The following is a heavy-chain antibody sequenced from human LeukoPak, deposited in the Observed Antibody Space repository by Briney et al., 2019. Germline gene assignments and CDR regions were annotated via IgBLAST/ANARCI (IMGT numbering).Heavy chain of an antibody. J-gene: IGHJ2*01. CDR1: GGSITSHY. V-gene: IGHV4-4*09. Sequence: LETLSLTCSVSGGSITSHYWSWIRQPPGKGLEWIGYIYTSGSTNYNPSLKSRVTISVDTSRDQFSLKLSSVTAADTAVYYCARRNWYFDLWGRGTLVTVSS. CDR3: ARRNWYFDL. CDR2: IYTSGST.